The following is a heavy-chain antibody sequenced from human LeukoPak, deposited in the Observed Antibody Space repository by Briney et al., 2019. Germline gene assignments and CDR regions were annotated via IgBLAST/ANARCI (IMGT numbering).Heavy chain of an antibody. CDR2: IYTSGST. J-gene: IGHJ4*02. Sequence: SQTLSPTCTVSGGSISSGSYYWSWIRQPAGKGLEWIGRIYTSGSTNYNPSLKSRVTISVDTSKNQFSLKLSSVTAADTAVYYCARVAVTRLGELSPYDYWGQGTLVTVSS. CDR1: GGSISSGSYY. CDR3: ARVAVTRLGELSPYDY. V-gene: IGHV4-61*02. D-gene: IGHD3-16*02.